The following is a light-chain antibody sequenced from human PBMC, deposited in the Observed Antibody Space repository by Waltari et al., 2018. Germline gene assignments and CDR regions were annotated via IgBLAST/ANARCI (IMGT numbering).Light chain of an antibody. Sequence: EIVLTQSPATLSLSPGEQAPLSCRASQSVDTYLSWYQQKPGQATRLLIYDASNRATGIPARFSGSGSGTDFTLTISSLEPEDFAVYYCRQRSNWVTFGGGTKVEIK. CDR3: RQRSNWVT. CDR2: DAS. CDR1: QSVDTY. J-gene: IGKJ4*01. V-gene: IGKV3-11*01.